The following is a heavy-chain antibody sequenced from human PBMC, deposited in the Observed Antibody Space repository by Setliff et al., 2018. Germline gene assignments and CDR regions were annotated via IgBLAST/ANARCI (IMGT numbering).Heavy chain of an antibody. Sequence: PSETLSLTCTVSDDSISSRHYYWNWLRQPAGKGLEWIGHINRRGSTNLTPSLKSRVTISLDTSKNQFSLNLTSVTAADTAVYYCARATSGWYSAYYYYMDVWGKGTTVTAP. D-gene: IGHD6-19*01. J-gene: IGHJ6*03. CDR1: DDSISSRHYY. CDR2: INRRGST. CDR3: ARATSGWYSAYYYYMDV. V-gene: IGHV4-61*09.